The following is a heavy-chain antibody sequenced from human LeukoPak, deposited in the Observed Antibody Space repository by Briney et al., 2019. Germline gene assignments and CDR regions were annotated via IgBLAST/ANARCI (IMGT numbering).Heavy chain of an antibody. CDR2: INPSGGST. CDR1: GYTFTSYY. D-gene: IGHD2-2*02. J-gene: IGHJ6*03. V-gene: IGHV1-46*01. CDR3: ARGPNCSSTSCYTGQNSDYYYYYMDV. Sequence: ASVKVSCKASGYTFTSYYMHWVRQAPGQGLEWMGIINPSGGSTSYAQKFQGRVTMTRDTSTSTVYMELSSLRSEDTAVYYCARGPNCSSTSCYTGQNSDYYYYYMDVWGKGTTVTVSS.